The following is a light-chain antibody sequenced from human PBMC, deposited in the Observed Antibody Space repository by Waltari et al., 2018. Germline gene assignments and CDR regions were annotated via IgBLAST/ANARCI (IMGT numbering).Light chain of an antibody. Sequence: DIVMTQSPDSLAVSLGERATINCKSSQSGLYSSNNQNYLAWYQQKAGQPPKLLIYWASTRESGVPDRFSGSGSGTDFTLTISSLQAEDVAVYYCQQYYSNSFTFGGGTKVEIK. CDR3: QQYYSNSFT. CDR1: QSGLYSSNNQNY. J-gene: IGKJ4*01. V-gene: IGKV4-1*01. CDR2: WAS.